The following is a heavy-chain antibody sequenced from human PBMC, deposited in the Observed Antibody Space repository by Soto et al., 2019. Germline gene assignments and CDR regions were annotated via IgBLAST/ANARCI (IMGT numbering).Heavy chain of an antibody. CDR2: LYFRGST. V-gene: IGHV4-39*01. D-gene: IGHD3-16*01. CDR1: GGSISSSSYH. CDR3: FGVLAATLDY. J-gene: IGHJ4*02. Sequence: SETLSLTCSVSGGSISSSSYHWGWIRQPPGKGLEWIGTLYFRGSTDYNPSFKSRVTISADTSKDQVSLKLTSVTAADTAVYFCFGVLAATLDYWGQGTLVPVSS.